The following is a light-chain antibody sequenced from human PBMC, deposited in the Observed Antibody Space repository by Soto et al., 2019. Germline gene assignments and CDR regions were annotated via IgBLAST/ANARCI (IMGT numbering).Light chain of an antibody. V-gene: IGKV1-5*03. CDR1: QTISSW. CDR3: QQYNNWPPLT. Sequence: DIHRTQSPSTPAGSVAYTVTITCRASQTISSWLAWYQQKPGKAPKLLVYKASTLKSGVPSRFSGSGSGTEFTLTISSLQAEDFAIYYCQQYNNWPPLTCGGGTKVDIK. CDR2: KAS. J-gene: IGKJ4*01.